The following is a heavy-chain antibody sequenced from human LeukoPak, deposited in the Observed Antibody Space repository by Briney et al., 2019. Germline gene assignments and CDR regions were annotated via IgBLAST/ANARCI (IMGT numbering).Heavy chain of an antibody. CDR1: GYSISTGYY. D-gene: IGHD2-21*02. CDR2: FYHGGST. V-gene: IGHV4-38-2*02. Sequence: SETLSLTCTVSGYSISTGYYWDWIRQPPGKGLEWIGTFYHGGSTYYNPSLKSRVTISVDTSKNQFSLKLSSVTAADTAVYYCASEDAYCGGDCYPYWGQGTLVTVSS. CDR3: ASEDAYCGGDCYPY. J-gene: IGHJ4*02.